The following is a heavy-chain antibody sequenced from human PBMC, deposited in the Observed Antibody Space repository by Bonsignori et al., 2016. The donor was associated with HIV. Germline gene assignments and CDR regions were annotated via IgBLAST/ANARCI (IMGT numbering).Heavy chain of an antibody. D-gene: IGHD2/OR15-2a*01. CDR1: GYSFTSYD. Sequence: ASVKVSCKASGYSFTSYDINWVRQDHWDKGLEWVGWMNPNSGQTYYAQKFQGRVTMTRDTSISTAYLELSSLSSEDTAVYYCARSIVTPFTYWGQGTLVTVSS. V-gene: IGHV1-8*01. CDR3: ARSIVTPFTY. CDR2: MNPNSGQT. J-gene: IGHJ4*02.